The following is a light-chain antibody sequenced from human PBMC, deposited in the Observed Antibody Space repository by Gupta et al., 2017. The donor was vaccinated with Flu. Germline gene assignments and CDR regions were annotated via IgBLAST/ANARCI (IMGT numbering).Light chain of an antibody. CDR2: WAS. Sequence: DIVMTQSPDSLAVSLGERATINFKSSQSALYSTNNKNYLAWYQQKPGQPPKLLIYWASTRESGVPDRFSGSGSGTDFTLTISSLQAEDVAIYYCQQYDSTPWTFGQGTKLEVK. CDR3: QQYDSTPWT. J-gene: IGKJ1*01. CDR1: QSALYSTNNKNY. V-gene: IGKV4-1*01.